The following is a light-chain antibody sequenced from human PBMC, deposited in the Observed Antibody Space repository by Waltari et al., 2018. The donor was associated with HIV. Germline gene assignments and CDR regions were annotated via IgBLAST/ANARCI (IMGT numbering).Light chain of an antibody. CDR3: QQYDNLPYT. V-gene: IGKV1-33*01. CDR1: EDISNY. Sequence: IQMTQSPSSLYASVGNRATITCQASEDISNYLNWYQQKPGKAPKLLIYDASNLETGVPSRFSGSGSGTDFTFTISSLQPEDIATYYCQQYDNLPYTFGQGTKLEIK. J-gene: IGKJ2*01. CDR2: DAS.